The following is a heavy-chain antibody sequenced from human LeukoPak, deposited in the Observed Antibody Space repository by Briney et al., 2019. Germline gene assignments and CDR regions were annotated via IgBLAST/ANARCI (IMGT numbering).Heavy chain of an antibody. CDR2: IYHSGNT. D-gene: IGHD2-2*01. CDR1: GASFRSGYY. CDR3: ARDWEVVPTAHWKMWFFDL. V-gene: IGHV4-38-2*02. J-gene: IGHJ2*01. Sequence: SETLSLTCFLSGASFRSGYYWGWFRQAPGKGPEWIGSIYHSGNTYYNPSLKSRVTISIDTSKTQMSLRLSSVAATDTAVYYCARDWEVVPTAHWKMWFFDLWGRGTMVTVSS.